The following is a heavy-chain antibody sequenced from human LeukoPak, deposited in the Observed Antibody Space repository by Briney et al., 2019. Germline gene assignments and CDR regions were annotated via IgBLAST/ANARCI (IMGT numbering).Heavy chain of an antibody. CDR3: AREDYGTGKFDY. Sequence: GGSLRPYCAASGFTVCRYTMHWDRQAPGKGLEYVSGISSKGGSTYYASSVKGRFTISRDNSKNTLYLQMGSLRAEDMAVYYCAREDYGTGKFDYWGQGTLVIVSS. D-gene: IGHD4-17*01. CDR2: ISSKGGST. V-gene: IGHV3-64*01. J-gene: IGHJ4*02. CDR1: GFTVCRYT.